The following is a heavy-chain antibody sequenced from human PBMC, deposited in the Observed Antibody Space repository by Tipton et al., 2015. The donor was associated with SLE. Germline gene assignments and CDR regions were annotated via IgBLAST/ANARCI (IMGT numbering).Heavy chain of an antibody. CDR3: ARGPPITGTPFDY. J-gene: IGHJ4*02. Sequence: SLRLSCAASGFTFSNYGMHWVRQAPGKGLEWVAVISYDGSNKYYADSVKGRFTISRDNSKNTLYLQMNSLRAEDTAVYYCARGPPITGTPFDYWGQGTLVTVSS. CDR1: GFTFSNYG. V-gene: IGHV3-30*19. D-gene: IGHD1-20*01. CDR2: ISYDGSNK.